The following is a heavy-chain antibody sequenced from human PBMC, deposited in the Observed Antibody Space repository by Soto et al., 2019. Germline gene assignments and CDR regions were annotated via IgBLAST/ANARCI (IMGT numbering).Heavy chain of an antibody. CDR3: ARQRLLRLKPDFDI. Sequence: TLSLTCAVSGGSTVDKSYVLGWVRQSPGKGLEWIGSMYYSGSSYYNPSLKSRVAISVDTSKNQFSLKLRSVTAADTAVYFCARQRLLRLKPDFDIWGQGTLVTVSS. J-gene: IGHJ4*02. CDR2: MYYSGSS. CDR1: GGSTVDKSYV. V-gene: IGHV4-39*01. D-gene: IGHD2-21*02.